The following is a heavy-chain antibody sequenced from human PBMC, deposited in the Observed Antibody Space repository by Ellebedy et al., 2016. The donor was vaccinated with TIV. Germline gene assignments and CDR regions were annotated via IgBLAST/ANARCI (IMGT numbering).Heavy chain of an antibody. J-gene: IGHJ4*02. D-gene: IGHD3-10*01. Sequence: AASVKVSCKASGYTFTSYDIYWVRQATGQGLERMGWMNPNSGNTGHAQNFQGRVTMTRNTSISTAYMELSSLRSEDTAVYYCARGRGYYDSKSYYKGHDYWGQGTLVTVSS. V-gene: IGHV1-8*01. CDR1: GYTFTSYD. CDR3: ARGRGYYDSKSYYKGHDY. CDR2: MNPNSGNT.